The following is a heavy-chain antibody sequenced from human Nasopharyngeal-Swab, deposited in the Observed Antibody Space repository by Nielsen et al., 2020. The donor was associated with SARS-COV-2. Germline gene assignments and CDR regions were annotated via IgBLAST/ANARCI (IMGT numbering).Heavy chain of an antibody. Sequence: GESLKISCAASGFTFSSYAMHWVRQAPGKGLEWAAVISYDGSNKYYADSVKGRFTISRDNSKNTLYLQMNSLRAEDTAVYYCARALDKTYYYDSSGGYYFDYWGQGTLVTVSS. V-gene: IGHV3-30-3*01. CDR2: ISYDGSNK. CDR1: GFTFSSYA. D-gene: IGHD3-22*01. J-gene: IGHJ4*02. CDR3: ARALDKTYYYDSSGGYYFDY.